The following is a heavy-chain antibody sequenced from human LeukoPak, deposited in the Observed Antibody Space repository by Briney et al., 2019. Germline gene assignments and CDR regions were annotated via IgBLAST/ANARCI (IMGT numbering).Heavy chain of an antibody. Sequence: SETLSLTCTVSGGSISSGSYYWSWIRQPAGKGLEWIGRIYTSGSTNYNPSLKSRVTISVDTSKNQFSLKLSSVTAADTAVYYCATLSGPQAGSGYDSYWGQGTLVTVSS. D-gene: IGHD5-12*01. CDR3: ATLSGPQAGSGYDSY. CDR1: GGSISSGSYY. V-gene: IGHV4-61*02. CDR2: IYTSGST. J-gene: IGHJ4*02.